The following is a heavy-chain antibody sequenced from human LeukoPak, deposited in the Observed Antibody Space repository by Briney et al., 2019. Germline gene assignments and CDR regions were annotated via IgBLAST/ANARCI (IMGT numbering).Heavy chain of an antibody. Sequence: ETLSLTFPVSGGSISSSSYYWGWIRQPPGKGLGWIGSIYHSGSTYYNPSPKSRVTIPVDTSKNQFSLKLSSVTAADTAVYYCARSGGLLWFGEPFDYWGQGTLVTVSS. V-gene: IGHV4-39*07. CDR2: IYHSGST. CDR1: GGSISSSSYY. D-gene: IGHD3-10*01. J-gene: IGHJ4*02. CDR3: ARSGGLLWFGEPFDY.